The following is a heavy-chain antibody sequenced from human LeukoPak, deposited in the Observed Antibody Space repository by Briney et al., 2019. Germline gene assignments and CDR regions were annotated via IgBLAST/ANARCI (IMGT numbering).Heavy chain of an antibody. CDR1: GGSFSGYY. CDR2: INHRGTT. V-gene: IGHV4-34*01. Sequence: PSETLSLTCAVYGGSFSGYYWSWIRQPPGKGLGWMGEINHRGTTNYNPSLKSRVTISVDTSKNQFSLKLTSVTAADTAVYYCARAGDNSGYSDYWGQGILVTVSS. D-gene: IGHD3-22*01. CDR3: ARAGDNSGYSDY. J-gene: IGHJ4*02.